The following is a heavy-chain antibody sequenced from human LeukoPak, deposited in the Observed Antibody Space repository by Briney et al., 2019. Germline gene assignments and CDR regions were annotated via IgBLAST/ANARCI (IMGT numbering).Heavy chain of an antibody. CDR1: GGSFSSYY. CDR2: IYYSGST. V-gene: IGHV4-59*01. J-gene: IGHJ5*02. CDR3: ARLIAAAGFGPFDP. D-gene: IGHD6-13*01. Sequence: SETLSLTCTVSGGSFSSYYWSWIRQPPGKGLEWIGSIYYSGSTDYNPSLKSRVTISVDTSKNQFSLKLSSVTAADTAVYYCARLIAAAGFGPFDPWGQGTLVTVSS.